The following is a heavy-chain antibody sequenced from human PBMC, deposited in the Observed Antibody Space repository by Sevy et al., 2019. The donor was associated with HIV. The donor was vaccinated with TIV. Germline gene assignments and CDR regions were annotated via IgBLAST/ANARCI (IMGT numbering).Heavy chain of an antibody. Sequence: SETLSLTCTVSGGSISSGDYYRSWIRQSPGKGLEWIGYIYDSGSTYYNPSLKSRVTISVDTSKNQFSLKLSSVTAADTAVYYCARAKTYYYDSSGHHDAFDIWGQGTMVTVSS. CDR3: ARAKTYYYDSSGHHDAFDI. CDR1: GGSISSGDYY. D-gene: IGHD3-22*01. CDR2: IYDSGST. J-gene: IGHJ3*02. V-gene: IGHV4-30-4*01.